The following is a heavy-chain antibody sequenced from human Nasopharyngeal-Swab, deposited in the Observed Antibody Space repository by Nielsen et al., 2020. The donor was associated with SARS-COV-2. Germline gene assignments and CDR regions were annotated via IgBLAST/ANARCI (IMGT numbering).Heavy chain of an antibody. V-gene: IGHV1-18*01. CDR3: ATERPFDY. CDR2: ISAYNGNT. Sequence: ASVKVSCKASGYTFTSYGISWVRQAPGQGLEWMGWISAYNGNTNYAQKFQGRVTMTRDTSISTAYMELSRLRSDDTAVYYCATERPFDYWGQGTLVTVSS. CDR1: GYTFTSYG. J-gene: IGHJ4*02. D-gene: IGHD1-26*01.